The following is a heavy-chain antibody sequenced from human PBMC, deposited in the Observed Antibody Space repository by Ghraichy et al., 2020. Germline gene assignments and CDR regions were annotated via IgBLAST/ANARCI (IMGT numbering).Heavy chain of an antibody. CDR2: IYYSVST. D-gene: IGHD6-13*01. V-gene: IGHV4-59*01. J-gene: IGHJ4*02. Sequence: ESLNISCTVSGGSISSYYWSWIRQPPGKGLEWIGYIYYSVSTNYNPSLKSRVTISVDTSKNQFSLKLSSVTAADTDVYYCASLDPSSSWYESDYWGQGTLVTVSS. CDR3: ASLDPSSSWYESDY. CDR1: GGSISSYY.